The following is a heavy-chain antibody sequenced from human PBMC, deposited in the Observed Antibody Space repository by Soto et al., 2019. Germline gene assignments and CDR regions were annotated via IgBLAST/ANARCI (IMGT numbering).Heavy chain of an antibody. Sequence: QVQLQESGPGLVKPSETLSLTCTVSGGSISSYYWSWIRQPPGKGLEWIGYIYYSGSTNYNPSLKSRVTISVDTSKNQFSLKLSSVTAADTAVYYCARQGAAAAWNWFDPWGQGTLVTVSS. D-gene: IGHD6-13*01. J-gene: IGHJ5*02. CDR3: ARQGAAAAWNWFDP. V-gene: IGHV4-59*08. CDR1: GGSISSYY. CDR2: IYYSGST.